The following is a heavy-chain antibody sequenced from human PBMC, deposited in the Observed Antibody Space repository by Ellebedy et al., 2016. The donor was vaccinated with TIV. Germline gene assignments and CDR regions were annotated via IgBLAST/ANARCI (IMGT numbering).Heavy chain of an antibody. CDR3: ARRSSGYCVGVKCTTDCDY. Sequence: GGSLRLXXAASGFSFSWHWMHWVRQAPGKGLVWVSRINNKGTATTYADSVKGRFTISRDNTKNTLYLQMNSLRAEDTGVYYCARRSSGYCVGVKCTTDCDYWGQGTLVTVSS. J-gene: IGHJ4*02. D-gene: IGHD2-2*03. CDR2: INNKGTAT. V-gene: IGHV3-74*01. CDR1: GFSFSWHW.